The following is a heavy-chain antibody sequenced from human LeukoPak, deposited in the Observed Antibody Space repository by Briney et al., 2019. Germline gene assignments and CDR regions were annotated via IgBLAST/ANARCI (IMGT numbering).Heavy chain of an antibody. Sequence: SETLSLTCAVYSGSFSGYSWSWIRQPPGKGLEWTGEINHNGSTNYNPSLKSRVTISVDTSKNQFSLKLNSVTAADTAVYYCARGRKILTMVRGVSKNNWFDPWGRGALVTVSS. CDR2: INHNGST. CDR3: ARGRKILTMVRGVSKNNWFDP. D-gene: IGHD3-10*01. CDR1: SGSFSGYS. V-gene: IGHV4-34*01. J-gene: IGHJ5*02.